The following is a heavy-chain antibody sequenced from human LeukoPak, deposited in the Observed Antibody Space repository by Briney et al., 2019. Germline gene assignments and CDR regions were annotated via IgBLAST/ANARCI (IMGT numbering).Heavy chain of an antibody. Sequence: GESLKISCKASGYSFTSYWIGWVRQMPGKGLEWMGIIYPDDSDTRYSPSLQGQVTISADKSISTAYLLWSSLKASDTAMYYCARLVDTTMADYWGQGSLVTVSS. CDR2: IYPDDSDT. J-gene: IGHJ4*02. CDR1: GYSFTSYW. V-gene: IGHV5-51*01. CDR3: ARLVDTTMADY. D-gene: IGHD5-18*01.